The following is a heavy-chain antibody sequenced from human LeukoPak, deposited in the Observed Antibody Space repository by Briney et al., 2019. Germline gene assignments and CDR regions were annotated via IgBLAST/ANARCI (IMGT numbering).Heavy chain of an antibody. CDR2: IYYSGST. Sequence: SETLSLTCTVSGGSISSYYWSWIRQHPGKGLEWIGYIYYSGSTNYNPSLKSRVTISVDTSKNQLSLKLSSVTAADTAVYYCARHPPYSSGWYPYFDYWGQGTLVTVSS. CDR3: ARHPPYSSGWYPYFDY. V-gene: IGHV4-59*08. CDR1: GGSISSYY. D-gene: IGHD6-19*01. J-gene: IGHJ4*02.